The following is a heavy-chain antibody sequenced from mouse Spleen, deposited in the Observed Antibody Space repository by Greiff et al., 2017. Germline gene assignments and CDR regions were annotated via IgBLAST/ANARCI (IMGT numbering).Heavy chain of an antibody. CDR2: INYDGSST. V-gene: IGHV5-16*01. CDR1: GFTFSDYY. CDR3: ARGYYYDGSSYYAMDY. J-gene: IGHJ4*01. D-gene: IGHD1-1*01. Sequence: EVMLVESEGGLVQPGRSMKLSCTASGFTFSDYYMAWVRQVPEKGLEWVANINYDGSSTYYLDSLKSRFIISRDNAKNILYLQMSSLKSEDTATYYCARGYYYDGSSYYAMDYWGQGTSVTVSS.